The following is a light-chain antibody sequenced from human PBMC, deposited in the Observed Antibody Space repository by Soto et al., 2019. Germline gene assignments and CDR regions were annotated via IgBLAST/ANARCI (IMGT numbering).Light chain of an antibody. Sequence: EIEMTQSPATLSLAPGERVTLSCRASESVSTNLAWYQQKAGQAPRLLIYGASTRATGIPARFSGSGSGTEFTLTISSLQSEDFAVYYCQQPEVFGQGTRLEIK. CDR1: ESVSTN. J-gene: IGKJ5*01. CDR2: GAS. V-gene: IGKV3-15*01. CDR3: QQPEV.